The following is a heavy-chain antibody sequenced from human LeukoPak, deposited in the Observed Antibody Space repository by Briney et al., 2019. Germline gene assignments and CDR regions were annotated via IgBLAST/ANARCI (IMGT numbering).Heavy chain of an antibody. Sequence: GGSLRFSCAALGFTFDDYGLSWVRQAPGKGLDGVSGINWNGGSTGYADSVKGRFTISRDNAKNSLYLQMNSLRAEDTALYYCARTLLKEPAVLWYFDLWGRGTLVTVSS. J-gene: IGHJ2*01. D-gene: IGHD1-26*01. V-gene: IGHV3-20*04. CDR2: INWNGGST. CDR3: ARTLLKEPAVLWYFDL. CDR1: GFTFDDYG.